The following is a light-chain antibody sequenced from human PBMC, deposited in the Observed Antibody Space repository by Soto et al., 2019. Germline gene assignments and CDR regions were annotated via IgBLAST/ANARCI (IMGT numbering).Light chain of an antibody. Sequence: QAVVTQPASVSGSPGQSITISCTGTSSDVGGYNYVSWYQQHPGKAPKLMIYEVSNRPSGVSNRFSGSKSGNTASLTISGLQAEDEADYYCSSDTSTSAVLFGGGTKLTVL. CDR3: SSDTSTSAVL. V-gene: IGLV2-14*01. CDR2: EVS. J-gene: IGLJ2*01. CDR1: SSDVGGYNY.